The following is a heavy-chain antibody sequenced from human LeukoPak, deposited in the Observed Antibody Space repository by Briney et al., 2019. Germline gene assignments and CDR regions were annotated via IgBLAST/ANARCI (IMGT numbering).Heavy chain of an antibody. V-gene: IGHV1-18*01. D-gene: IGHD2-15*01. J-gene: IGHJ3*02. Sequence: ASVKVSCKASGYTFTSYGISWVRQAPRQGLEWMGWISAYNGNTNYAQKLQGRVTMTTDTSTSTAYMELRSLRSDDTAVYYCARELLPACAFDIWGQGTMVTVSS. CDR1: GYTFTSYG. CDR2: ISAYNGNT. CDR3: ARELLPACAFDI.